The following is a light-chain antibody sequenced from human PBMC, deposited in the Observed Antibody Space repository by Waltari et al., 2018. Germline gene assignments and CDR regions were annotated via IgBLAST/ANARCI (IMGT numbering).Light chain of an antibody. CDR1: NIGSKS. CDR3: QVWDSSTNHWV. CDR2: EDS. V-gene: IGLV3-21*02. Sequence: SYVLTQQPSVSVAPGQPATITCGANNIGSKSVHWYQQKPGQAPVLVVYEDSDRPQGIPWRFSGANAGDTAILTISRVEAGDEADYYWQVWDSSTNHWVYGGGTKLTVL. J-gene: IGLJ3*02.